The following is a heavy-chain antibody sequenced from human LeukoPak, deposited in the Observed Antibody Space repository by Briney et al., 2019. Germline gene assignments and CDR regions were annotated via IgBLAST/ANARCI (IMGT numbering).Heavy chain of an antibody. D-gene: IGHD5-18*01. V-gene: IGHV3-74*01. CDR1: AFTFNTYW. Sequence: GGSLRLSCAASAFTFNTYWMHWVRQVPGRGLEWVSRINGDESSTNYADSVKGRFTISRDNSKNTLYLQMNSLRAEDTAVYYCAKKDSERGDTAMVTAYWGQGTLVTVSS. CDR2: INGDESST. J-gene: IGHJ4*02. CDR3: AKKDSERGDTAMVTAY.